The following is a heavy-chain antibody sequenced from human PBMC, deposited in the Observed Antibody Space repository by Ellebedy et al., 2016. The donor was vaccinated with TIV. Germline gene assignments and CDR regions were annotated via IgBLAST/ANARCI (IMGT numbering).Heavy chain of an antibody. J-gene: IGHJ4*02. CDR2: INPNSGNT. D-gene: IGHD6-19*01. CDR3: ALLGWFAN. CDR1: GYTFTDYS. V-gene: IGHV1-8*03. Sequence: ASVKVSCKASGYTFTDYSMHWVRQATGQGLEWMGRINPNSGNTGYAQKFQDRVTITRNTSIRTAYMELRSLTSEDTAVYYCALLGWFANWGQGTVVTVSS.